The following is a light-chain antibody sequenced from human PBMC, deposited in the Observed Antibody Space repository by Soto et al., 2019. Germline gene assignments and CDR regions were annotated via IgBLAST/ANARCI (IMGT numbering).Light chain of an antibody. CDR3: QQRSSWPRVT. CDR1: QSVSGS. V-gene: IGKV3-11*01. Sequence: EIVLTQSPATLSLSPGERATLSCRTSQSVSGSLAWYQHKPGHAPRLLIYDTYNRATGIPARFSGRGSGTGFTLTISSLEPEDFALYYCQQRSSWPRVTFGQGTRLEIK. J-gene: IGKJ5*01. CDR2: DTY.